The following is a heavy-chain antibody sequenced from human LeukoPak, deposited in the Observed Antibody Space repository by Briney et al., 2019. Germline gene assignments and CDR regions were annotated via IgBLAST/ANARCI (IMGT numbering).Heavy chain of an antibody. D-gene: IGHD1-26*01. CDR1: GFTFSSYW. J-gene: IGHJ6*02. V-gene: IGHV3-7*03. CDR2: INHNGNVN. Sequence: GGSLRLSCAASGFTFSSYWMNWARQAPGKGLEWVASINHNGNVNYYVDSVKGRFTISRDNAKNSLYLQMSNLRAEDTAVYYCARDSPSGSQLHYYGMDVWGQGTTVTVSS. CDR3: ARDSPSGSQLHYYGMDV.